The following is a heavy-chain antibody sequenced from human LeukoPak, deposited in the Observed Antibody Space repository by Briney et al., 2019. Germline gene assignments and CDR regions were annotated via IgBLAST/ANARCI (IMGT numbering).Heavy chain of an antibody. CDR3: AKEGDILTGYATD. D-gene: IGHD3-9*01. V-gene: IGHV3-23*01. J-gene: IGHJ4*02. CDR2: VSGSGGST. CDR1: GFTFSSYA. Sequence: GGSLRLSCAASGFTFSSYAMSWVRPAPGKGLEWVSAVSGSGGSTYYADSVKGRFTISRDNSKNTLYLQMNSLRAEDTAVYYCAKEGDILTGYATDWGQGTLVTVSS.